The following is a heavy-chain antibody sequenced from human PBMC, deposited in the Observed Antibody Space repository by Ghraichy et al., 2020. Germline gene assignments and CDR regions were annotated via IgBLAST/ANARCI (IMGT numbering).Heavy chain of an antibody. D-gene: IGHD6-13*01. CDR1: GGSISSSSYY. CDR2: IYYSGST. V-gene: IGHV4-39*01. J-gene: IGHJ5*02. Sequence: SETLSLTCTVSGGSISSSSYYWGWIRQPPGKGLEWIGSIYYSGSTYYNPSLKSRVTISVDTSKNQFSLKLSSVTAADTAVYYCARLIPDIAAAGTESNWFDPWGQGTLVTVSS. CDR3: ARLIPDIAAAGTESNWFDP.